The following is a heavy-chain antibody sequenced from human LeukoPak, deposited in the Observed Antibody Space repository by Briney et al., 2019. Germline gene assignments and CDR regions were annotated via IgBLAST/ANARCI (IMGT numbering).Heavy chain of an antibody. CDR3: ARGQYSGSCFDN. Sequence: PSETLSLTCTVSGGSISSYYWSWIRQPPGKGLEWIGYIYYSGSTNYSPSLKSRVTISVDTSKNQFSLKLSSVTAADTAVYYCARGQYSGSCFDNWGQGSLVTVSS. CDR1: GGSISSYY. CDR2: IYYSGST. D-gene: IGHD1-26*01. V-gene: IGHV4-59*01. J-gene: IGHJ4*02.